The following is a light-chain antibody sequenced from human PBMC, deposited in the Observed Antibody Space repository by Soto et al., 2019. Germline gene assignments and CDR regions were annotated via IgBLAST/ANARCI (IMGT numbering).Light chain of an antibody. Sequence: IQMTQSPSTLSASVGDRVTITCRASQSVSSWLAWYQQQPGKAPKLLIYDASNLESGVPSTFGGSGSGTEFTLTVSSLQPDDVASYFCQQSSDWLFGPGSKVDIK. J-gene: IGKJ3*01. CDR1: QSVSSW. V-gene: IGKV1-5*01. CDR2: DAS. CDR3: QQSSDWL.